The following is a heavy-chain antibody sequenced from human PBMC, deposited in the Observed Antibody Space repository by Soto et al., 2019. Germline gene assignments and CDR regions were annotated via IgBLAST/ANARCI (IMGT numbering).Heavy chain of an antibody. Sequence: EVQLLESGGGLVQPGGSLRLSCAASGFTFSSYAMSWVRQAPGKGLEWVSAISGSGGSTYYADSVKGRFTISRVNSKNTLYLQMNSLRAEDTALYYCAKDLRWLQSKGFDYWGQGTLVTVSS. V-gene: IGHV3-23*01. CDR1: GFTFSSYA. D-gene: IGHD5-12*01. CDR3: AKDLRWLQSKGFDY. CDR2: ISGSGGST. J-gene: IGHJ4*02.